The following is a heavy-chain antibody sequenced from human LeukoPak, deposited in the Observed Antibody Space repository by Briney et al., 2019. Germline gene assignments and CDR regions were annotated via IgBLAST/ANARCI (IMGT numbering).Heavy chain of an antibody. D-gene: IGHD6-19*01. CDR3: AKEGSSGWTPYYYYYMDV. CDR1: GFTFSSYW. V-gene: IGHV3-7*03. CDR2: IKQDGSEK. Sequence: PGGSLRLSCAASGFTFSSYWMSWVRQAPGKGLEWVANIKQDGSEKYYVDSVKGRFTISRDNAKTSVYLQVNSLRAEDTAVYYCAKEGSSGWTPYYYYYMDVWGKGTTVTISS. J-gene: IGHJ6*03.